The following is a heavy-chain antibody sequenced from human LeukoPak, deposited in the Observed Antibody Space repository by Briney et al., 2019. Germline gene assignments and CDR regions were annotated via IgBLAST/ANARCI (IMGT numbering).Heavy chain of an antibody. CDR1: GFTFSSYA. V-gene: IGHV3-23*01. D-gene: IGHD3-10*01. CDR2: ISGSGGST. CDR3: AKLVGSGSPLRHFDY. Sequence: PGGSLRLSCAASGFTFSSYAMSWVRQAPGKGLEWVSAISGSGGSTYYADSVKGRFTISRDNSKNTLYLQMNILRGEDTAVYYCAKLVGSGSPLRHFDYWGQGTLVTVSS. J-gene: IGHJ4*02.